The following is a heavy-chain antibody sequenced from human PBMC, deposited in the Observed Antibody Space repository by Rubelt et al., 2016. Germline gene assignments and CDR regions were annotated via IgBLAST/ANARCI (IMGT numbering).Heavy chain of an antibody. CDR2: IYYSGST. J-gene: IGHJ4*02. V-gene: IGHV4-34*02. CDR1: GDSFSGYY. D-gene: IGHD3-10*01. CDR3: SRRNGEPIDY. Sequence: QVQLQQWGAGLLKPSETLSLTCAVSGDSFSGYYWSWIRQSPGKGLEWIGNIYYSGSTYYHPSLKSRVTISVDTSTNQCSLQGSSGTAADTAVYYCSRRNGEPIDYWGQGTLFTVSS.